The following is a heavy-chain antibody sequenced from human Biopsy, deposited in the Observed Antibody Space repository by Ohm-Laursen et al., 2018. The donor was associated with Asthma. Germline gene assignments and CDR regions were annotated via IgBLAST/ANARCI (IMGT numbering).Heavy chain of an antibody. Sequence: SVKVSCKVSGYTFTANDVHWVRQAPGQGLEWMGIINPSGGSTSYAQKFQGRVTMTRDTSTSTVYMELSSLRSEDTAVYYCARRGITGTTLDYWGQGTLVTVSS. CDR2: INPSGGST. CDR3: ARRGITGTTLDY. CDR1: GYTFTAND. J-gene: IGHJ4*02. D-gene: IGHD1-7*01. V-gene: IGHV1-46*01.